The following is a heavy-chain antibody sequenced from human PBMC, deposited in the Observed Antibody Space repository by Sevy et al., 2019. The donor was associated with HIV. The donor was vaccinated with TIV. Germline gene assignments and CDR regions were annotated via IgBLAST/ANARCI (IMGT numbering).Heavy chain of an antibody. J-gene: IGHJ4*02. CDR3: ARDLYYDRSGLDY. Sequence: GGSLRLSCAASGFTVSSNYMSWVRQAPGKGLEWVSVIYSGGSTYYADSVKGRFTISRDNSKNTLYLQMNSLRAEDTAVYYCARDLYYDRSGLDYWGQGTLVTVSS. V-gene: IGHV3-66*01. CDR2: IYSGGST. D-gene: IGHD3-22*01. CDR1: GFTVSSNY.